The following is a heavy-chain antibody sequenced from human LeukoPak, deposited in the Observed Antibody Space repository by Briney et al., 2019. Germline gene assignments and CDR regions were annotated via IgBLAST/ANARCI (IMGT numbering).Heavy chain of an antibody. CDR3: ARDLEMVGYSTLAFSGHAFDI. CDR2: INHSGST. Sequence: PSETLSLTCAVYGGSFSGYYWSWIRQPPGKGLEWIGEINHSGSTNYNPSLKSRVTISVDTSKNQFSLKLSSVTAADTAVYYCARDLEMVGYSTLAFSGHAFDIWGQGTMVTVSS. CDR1: GGSFSGYY. V-gene: IGHV4-34*01. J-gene: IGHJ3*02. D-gene: IGHD6-13*01.